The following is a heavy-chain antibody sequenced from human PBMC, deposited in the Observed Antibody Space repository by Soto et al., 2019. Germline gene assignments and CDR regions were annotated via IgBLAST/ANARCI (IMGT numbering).Heavy chain of an antibody. D-gene: IGHD3-22*01. J-gene: IGHJ3*02. V-gene: IGHV1-18*01. CDR1: GYTFNSYA. Sequence: QIQLEQSGAEVKKPGASVKVSCTASGYTFNSYAISWVRQAPGQGLEWMVWISPYNGKTHYAPRIQGRVTMTTDPSTSTAYMELRSLASADTAVYYCARVPKYYYDSSVYYQSAAFDICGQGTMVTVSS. CDR3: ARVPKYYYDSSVYYQSAAFDI. CDR2: ISPYNGKT.